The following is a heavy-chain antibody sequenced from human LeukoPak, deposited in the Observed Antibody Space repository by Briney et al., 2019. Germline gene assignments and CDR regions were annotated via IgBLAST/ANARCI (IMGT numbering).Heavy chain of an antibody. Sequence: HSGRSLRLSCAASGFPFSSYGMHWVRPAPGKGLEGVAVIWYDGSNKYYGDSVKGRFTISRDNSKKTLYLQMNSLRVEDTAVYYCARGDGYNDAEYLQHGGQGTLVTVS. J-gene: IGHJ1*01. V-gene: IGHV3-33*01. CDR2: IWYDGSNK. CDR1: GFPFSSYG. CDR3: ARGDGYNDAEYLQH. D-gene: IGHD5-24*01.